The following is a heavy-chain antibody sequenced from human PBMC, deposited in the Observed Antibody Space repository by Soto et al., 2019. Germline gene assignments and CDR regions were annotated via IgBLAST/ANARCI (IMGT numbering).Heavy chain of an antibody. CDR3: AKVKNSVGGPLPANYYYMDV. J-gene: IGHJ6*03. CDR1: GFTFSSYS. Sequence: PGGSLRLSCAASGFTFSSYSMNWVRQAPGKGLEWVSSISSSSSYIYYADSVKGRFTISRDNSMNTLYLQMNSLTAEDTAVYYCAKVKNSVGGPLPANYYYMDVWGKGTTDTVSS. CDR2: ISSSSSYI. V-gene: IGHV3-21*01. D-gene: IGHD2-15*01.